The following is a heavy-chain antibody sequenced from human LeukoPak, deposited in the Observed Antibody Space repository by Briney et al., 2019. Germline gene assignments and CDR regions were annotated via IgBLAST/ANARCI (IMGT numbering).Heavy chain of an antibody. Sequence: ASVKVSCKASGGTFSSYAISWVRQAHGQGLEWMGRIIPIFGIANYAQKFQGRVTITADKSTSTAYMELSSLRSEDTAVYYCARDKENYYDSSGYLNYWGQGTLVTVSS. V-gene: IGHV1-69*04. D-gene: IGHD3-22*01. J-gene: IGHJ4*02. CDR2: IIPIFGIA. CDR3: ARDKENYYDSSGYLNY. CDR1: GGTFSSYA.